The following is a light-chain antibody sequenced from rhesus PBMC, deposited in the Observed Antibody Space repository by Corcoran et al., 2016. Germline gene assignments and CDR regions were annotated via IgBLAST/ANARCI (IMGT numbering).Light chain of an antibody. CDR2: EVR. CDR1: SSDVGGYNR. J-gene: IGLJ1*01. CDR3: SSYASGGTFI. V-gene: IGLV2-13*03. Sequence: QAAPTQSPSMSGSPGQSFTISCTGTSSDVGGYNRGSWNQQHPGKAPKLMIYEVRKRPSGVSDRFSGSKSANTASLTISGLQSEDGADYSGSSYASGGTFIFGSGTRLTVL.